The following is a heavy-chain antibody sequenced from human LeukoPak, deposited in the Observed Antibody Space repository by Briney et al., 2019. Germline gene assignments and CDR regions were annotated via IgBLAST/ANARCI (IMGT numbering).Heavy chain of an antibody. CDR3: ARDIVVVPAAIPAALYYYGMDV. CDR1: GGSFSGYY. J-gene: IGHJ6*02. Sequence: PSETLSLTCAVYGGSFSGYYWSWIRQPPGKGLEWIGEINHSGSTNYNPSLKSRVTISVDTSKNQFSLKLSSVTAADTAVYYCARDIVVVPAAIPAALYYYGMDVWGQGTTVTVSS. V-gene: IGHV4-34*01. CDR2: INHSGST. D-gene: IGHD2-2*02.